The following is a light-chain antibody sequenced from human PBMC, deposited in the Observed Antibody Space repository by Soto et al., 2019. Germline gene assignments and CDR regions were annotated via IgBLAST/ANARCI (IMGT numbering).Light chain of an antibody. Sequence: QSALTQPASVSGSPGQSITISRTGTSSDVGGYDYVSWYQQHPGRAPKLMIYDVSIRPSGVSNRFSGSKSGNTASLTISGLQAEDEADYYCSSYTSSSTDVFGTGTKVTVL. J-gene: IGLJ1*01. CDR1: SSDVGGYDY. V-gene: IGLV2-14*01. CDR3: SSYTSSSTDV. CDR2: DVS.